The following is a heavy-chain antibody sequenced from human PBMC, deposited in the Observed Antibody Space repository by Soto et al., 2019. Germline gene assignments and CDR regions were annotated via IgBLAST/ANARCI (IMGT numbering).Heavy chain of an antibody. D-gene: IGHD6-13*01. J-gene: IGHJ4*02. Sequence: GGSLRLSCAASGLTFSNYAMSWVRQAPGKGLEWVSTVTGDGVTTYYADSAKGRFTISRDNSKNTLYLQMNSLRDEDTAVYYCARGTETSSSCPDYCGKGTLVTSPQ. CDR1: GLTFSNYA. CDR3: ARGTETSSSCPDY. V-gene: IGHV3-23*01. CDR2: VTGDGVTT.